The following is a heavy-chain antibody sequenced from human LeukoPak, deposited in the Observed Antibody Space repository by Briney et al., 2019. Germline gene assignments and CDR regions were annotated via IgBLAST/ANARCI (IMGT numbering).Heavy chain of an antibody. J-gene: IGHJ4*02. V-gene: IGHV3-21*01. D-gene: IGHD3-16*01. CDR2: NNSSSIYT. CDR1: GFTFSSYD. CDR3: ARGSMITFGGAPLGDY. Sequence: PGGSLRLSCTPSGFTFSSYDMNWVRQATGKGLECVSSNNSSSIYTYYADSMKGRFTISRDNAKNSLYLQMNSLRAEDTALYYCARGSMITFGGAPLGDYWGQGTLVTISS.